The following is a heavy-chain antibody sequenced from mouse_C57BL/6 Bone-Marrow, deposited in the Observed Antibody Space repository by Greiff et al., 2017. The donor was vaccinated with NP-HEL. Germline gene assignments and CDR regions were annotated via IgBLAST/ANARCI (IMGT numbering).Heavy chain of an antibody. D-gene: IGHD1-1*01. CDR2: IDPNSGGA. CDR3: ARCCYGSSFYWYFDV. J-gene: IGHJ1*03. CDR1: GYTFTSYW. V-gene: IGHV1-62-3*01. Sequence: VQLQQPGAELVKPGASVKLSCKASGYTFTSYWMHWVKQRPGRGLEWIGRIDPNSGGAKYNEKFKSKATLTVDKSSSTAYMQLSSLTSEDSAVYYCARCCYGSSFYWYFDVWGTGTTVTVSS.